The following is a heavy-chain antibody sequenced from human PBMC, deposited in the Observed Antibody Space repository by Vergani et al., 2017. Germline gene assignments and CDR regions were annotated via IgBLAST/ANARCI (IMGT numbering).Heavy chain of an antibody. V-gene: IGHV1-69*13. CDR1: GYTFSSYA. J-gene: IGHJ3*02. CDR3: ARGRLDCSSTSCYTGFVAFDI. CDR2: IIPIFGTA. D-gene: IGHD2-2*02. Sequence: QVQLVQSGAEVKKPGASVKVSCKASGYTFSSYAISWVRQAPGQGLEWMGGIIPIFGTANYAQKFQGRVTITADESTSTAYMELSSLRSEDTAVYYCARGRLDCSSTSCYTGFVAFDIWGQGTMVTVSS.